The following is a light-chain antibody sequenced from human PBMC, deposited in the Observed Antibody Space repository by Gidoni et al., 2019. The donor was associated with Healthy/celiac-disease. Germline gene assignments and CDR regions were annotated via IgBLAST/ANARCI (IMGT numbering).Light chain of an antibody. CDR3: QQSYSTFWT. V-gene: IGKV1-39*01. CDR1: QSITSY. CDR2: AAS. J-gene: IGKJ1*01. Sequence: DIQMTQSPSSLSASVGDRVTITCRASQSITSYLNWYQQKPGKAPKLLIYAASSLQSGVPSRFSGSGSGTGFTLTISSLQLEDFATYYCQQSYSTFWTFGQGTKVEIK.